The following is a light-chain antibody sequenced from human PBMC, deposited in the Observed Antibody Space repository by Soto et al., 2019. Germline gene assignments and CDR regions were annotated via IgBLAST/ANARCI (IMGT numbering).Light chain of an antibody. CDR1: QDISNY. J-gene: IGKJ4*01. CDR3: HQYDTLPLT. V-gene: IGKV1-33*01. Sequence: DIQMTQSPSSLSASVGDRVTITCQASQDISNYLNWYQQKPGKAPKLLIYDASNLETGVPSRFSGTASGTDFTFTISSLQPEDIATYYCHQYDTLPLTFGGETKVEIK. CDR2: DAS.